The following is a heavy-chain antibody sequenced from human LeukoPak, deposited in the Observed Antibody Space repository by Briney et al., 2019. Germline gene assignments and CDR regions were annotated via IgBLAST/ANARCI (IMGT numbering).Heavy chain of an antibody. CDR1: GGSISSGSYY. V-gene: IGHV4-61*02. J-gene: IGHJ5*02. CDR2: IYTSGST. Sequence: SETLSLTCTVSGGSISSGSYYWSWIRQPAGKGLEWIGRIYTSGSTNYNPSLKSRVTISVDTSKNQFSLKLSSVTAADTAVYYCARGPRFDPWGQGTLVTVSS. CDR3: ARGPRFDP.